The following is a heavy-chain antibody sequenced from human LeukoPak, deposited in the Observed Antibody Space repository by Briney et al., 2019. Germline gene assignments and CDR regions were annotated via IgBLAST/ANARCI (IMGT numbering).Heavy chain of an antibody. CDR2: INPNSGGT. Sequence: ASVKVSCKASGYTFTGYYMHWVRQAPGQGLEWMGRINPNSGGTNYAQKFQGRVTMTRDTSISTACMELSRLRSDDTAVYYCARDSWGSYYYGMDVWGQGTTVTVSS. CDR1: GYTFTGYY. J-gene: IGHJ6*02. D-gene: IGHD7-27*01. CDR3: ARDSWGSYYYGMDV. V-gene: IGHV1-2*06.